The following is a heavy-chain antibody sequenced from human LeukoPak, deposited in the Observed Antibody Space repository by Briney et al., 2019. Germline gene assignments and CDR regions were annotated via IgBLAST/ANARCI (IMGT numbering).Heavy chain of an antibody. Sequence: SETLSLTCTVSGGSISSGDYYWNWIRQPPGKGLEWIGSIYSSGSTNYNPSLKSRVTISVDTSKNQFSLKLSSVTAADTAVYYCARVFWSGYYTDYYYYMDVWGKGTTVTVSS. CDR2: IYSSGST. D-gene: IGHD3-3*01. CDR1: GGSISSGDYY. J-gene: IGHJ6*03. V-gene: IGHV4-61*08. CDR3: ARVFWSGYYTDYYYYMDV.